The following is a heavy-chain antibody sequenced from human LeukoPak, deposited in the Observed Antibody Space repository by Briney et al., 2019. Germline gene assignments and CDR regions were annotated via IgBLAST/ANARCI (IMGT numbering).Heavy chain of an antibody. CDR2: INPNSGVT. CDR1: GYTFSGFY. D-gene: IGHD6-13*01. CDR3: AKELGSSWYSYFDY. Sequence: ASVKVSCKASGYTFSGFYIHWVRQAPGQGLEWMGWINPNSGVTNYAQKLQGRVTITRDTSIDTAYMQLGRLRSDDTAVYYCAKELGSSWYSYFDYWGQGTLVTVSS. J-gene: IGHJ4*02. V-gene: IGHV1-2*02.